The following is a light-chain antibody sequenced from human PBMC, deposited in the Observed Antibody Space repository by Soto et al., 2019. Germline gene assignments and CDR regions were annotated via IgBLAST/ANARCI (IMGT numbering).Light chain of an antibody. V-gene: IGLV1-40*01. J-gene: IGLJ3*02. Sequence: QSVLKQPPSVSGAPGQRVTISCTGSSSNIGAGYDVHWYQQLPGTAPKLLIYGNSNRPSGVPDRFSGSKSGTSASLAITGLQAEDEADYYCQSYDSSLNWVFGGGTKLTVL. CDR1: SSNIGAGYD. CDR2: GNS. CDR3: QSYDSSLNWV.